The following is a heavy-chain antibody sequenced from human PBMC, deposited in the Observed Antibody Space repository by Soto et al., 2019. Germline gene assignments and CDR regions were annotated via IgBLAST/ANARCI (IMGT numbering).Heavy chain of an antibody. V-gene: IGHV3-21*01. D-gene: IGHD6-13*01. CDR3: ARDDAAVAFDI. CDR2: ISRSSSYI. J-gene: IGHJ3*02. Sequence: PGGSLRLSCVASGFTFSSYSMNWVRQAPGKGLEWVSSISRSSSYIYYADSVKGRFTISRDNAKNSLYLQMNSLRAEDTAVYYCARDDAAVAFDIWGQGTMVTVSS. CDR1: GFTFSSYS.